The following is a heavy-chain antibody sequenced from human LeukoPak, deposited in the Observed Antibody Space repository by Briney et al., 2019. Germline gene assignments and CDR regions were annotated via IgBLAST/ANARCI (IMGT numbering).Heavy chain of an antibody. V-gene: IGHV1-2*06. CDR2: INPNSGGT. Sequence: GASVKVSCKASGYTFTGYYMHWVRQAPGQGLEWMGRINPNSGGTNYAQKFQGRVTMTRDTSISTAYMEPSRLRSDDTAVYYCARDKLVGATRALVPTYWGQGTLVTVSS. CDR3: ARDKLVGATRALVPTY. D-gene: IGHD1-26*01. CDR1: GYTFTGYY. J-gene: IGHJ4*02.